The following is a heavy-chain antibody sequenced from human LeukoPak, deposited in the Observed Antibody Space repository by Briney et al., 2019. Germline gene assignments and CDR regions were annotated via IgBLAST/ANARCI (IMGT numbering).Heavy chain of an antibody. J-gene: IGHJ4*02. Sequence: ASLTVSCKASGYTFTAYFLHWVRQAPGQGPEWMGWINPNTGDAYFAQKFQGGVTMARDTSISTAYMELSSLRFDDTAVYYCARDFKTGESRYYDYWVQGTPVTVSS. D-gene: IGHD7-27*01. CDR2: INPNTGDA. V-gene: IGHV1-2*02. CDR1: GYTFTAYF. CDR3: ARDFKTGESRYYDY.